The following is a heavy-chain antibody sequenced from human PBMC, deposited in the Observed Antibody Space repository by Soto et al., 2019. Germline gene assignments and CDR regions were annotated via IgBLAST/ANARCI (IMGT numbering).Heavy chain of an antibody. CDR1: GFTFSSYV. CDR2: ISYDGSNK. CDR3: AKDLYSTDAFDI. V-gene: IGHV3-30*18. D-gene: IGHD6-13*01. J-gene: IGHJ3*02. Sequence: PWGSLRLSCAASGFTFSSYVMHWVRQAPGKGLEWVAVISYDGSNKYYADSVKGRFTISRDNSKNTLYLQMNSLRAEDTAVYYCAKDLYSTDAFDIWGQGTMVTVSS.